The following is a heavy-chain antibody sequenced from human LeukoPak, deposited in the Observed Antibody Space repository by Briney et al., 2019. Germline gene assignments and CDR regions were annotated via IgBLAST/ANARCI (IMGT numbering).Heavy chain of an antibody. V-gene: IGHV4-59*08. D-gene: IGHD1-14*01. CDR1: GGSISSYY. Sequence: SETLSLTCTVSGGSISSYYWSWIRQPPGKGLEWIAYISYSGSTYYNPSLKSRVTISVDTSKNQFSLKLSSVTAADTAVYYCASLDDPDTGWGQGTLVTVSS. CDR2: ISYSGST. J-gene: IGHJ4*02. CDR3: ASLDDPDTG.